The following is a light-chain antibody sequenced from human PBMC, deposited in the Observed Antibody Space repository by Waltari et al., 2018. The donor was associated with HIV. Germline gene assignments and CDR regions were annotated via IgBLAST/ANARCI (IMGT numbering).Light chain of an antibody. J-gene: IGKJ2*01. CDR3: QQYGTSPPWYS. CDR2: GGS. Sequence: EIVLTQSPGTLSLSPGDRATLSCRASQRVSSIYLAWYQQKPGQAPSLLIYGGSNRATGIPDRFRGSGSGADFTLTITRLEPEDFAVYYCQQYGTSPPWYSFGQGTKLE. CDR1: QRVSSIY. V-gene: IGKV3-20*01.